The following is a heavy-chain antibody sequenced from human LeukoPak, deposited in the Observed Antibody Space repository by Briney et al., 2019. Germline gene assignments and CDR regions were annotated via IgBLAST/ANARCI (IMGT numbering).Heavy chain of an antibody. CDR1: GFTFRSYA. V-gene: IGHV3-23*01. CDR3: ARATPGPPRWYYFDY. J-gene: IGHJ4*02. CDR2: ISGSGGDT. Sequence: GGSLRLSCAASGFTFRSYAIYWVRQAPGKGLEWVSGISGSGGDTYFADSVKDRFTISRDNSKNSVFLQMDSLRAEDTAVYYCARATPGPPRWYYFDYWGQGTLVTVSS. D-gene: IGHD2-15*01.